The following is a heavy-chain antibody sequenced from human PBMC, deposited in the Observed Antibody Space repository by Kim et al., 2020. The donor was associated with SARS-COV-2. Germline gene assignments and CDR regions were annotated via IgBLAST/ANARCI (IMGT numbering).Heavy chain of an antibody. V-gene: IGHV3-30*18. CDR1: GFPFDNYG. CDR3: AKGHYSSTSGALDY. J-gene: IGHJ4*02. Sequence: GGSLRISCAVSGFPFDNYGMHWVRQAPGKGLQWVAVIPYDGSKQYYAESVKGRFTISRDNAKNMLYLQMNNLRGEDTAVYYCAKGHYSSTSGALDYWGQGALVIVSS. CDR2: IPYDGSKQ. D-gene: IGHD6-6*01.